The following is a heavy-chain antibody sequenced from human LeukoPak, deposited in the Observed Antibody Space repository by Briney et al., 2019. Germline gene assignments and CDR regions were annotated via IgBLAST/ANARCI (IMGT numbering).Heavy chain of an antibody. CDR3: AKKLLGMGARSDAFDV. J-gene: IGHJ3*01. V-gene: IGHV1-46*01. D-gene: IGHD1-26*01. CDR2: INPSGGST. CDR1: GYTFTSYY. Sequence: ASVKVSCKASGYTFTSYYMHWVRQAPGQGLEWMGIINPSGGSTSYAQKFQGRVTMTRDTSTSTVYMELNSLRVDDTAVYYCAKKLLGMGARSDAFDVWGQGTMVTVSS.